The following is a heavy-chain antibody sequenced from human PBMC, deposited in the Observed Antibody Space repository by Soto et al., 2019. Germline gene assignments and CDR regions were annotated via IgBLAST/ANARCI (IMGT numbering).Heavy chain of an antibody. Sequence: QVQLQQWGAGLLKPSETLSLTCAVYGGSFSGYYWSWIRQPPGKGLEWIGDINYSGRTNSNPSLKSRVPISVDTSQNQFSLMASCVTAADTAVYYCARGPWGEITMVRGARDDYFDSWGEGTLVTVSS. CDR2: INYSGRT. CDR3: ARGPWGEITMVRGARDDYFDS. D-gene: IGHD3-10*01. V-gene: IGHV4-34*02. CDR1: GGSFSGYY. J-gene: IGHJ4*02.